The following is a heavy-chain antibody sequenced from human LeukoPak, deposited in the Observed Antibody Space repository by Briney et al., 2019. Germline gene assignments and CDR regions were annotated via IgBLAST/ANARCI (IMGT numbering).Heavy chain of an antibody. CDR2: ISYDGSDK. CDR1: GFTFSVYG. D-gene: IGHD3-10*01. V-gene: IGHV3-30*03. J-gene: IGHJ4*02. CDR3: ARDKVMVGGVIITTVEYYFDY. Sequence: GRSLRLSCAASGFTFSVYGMHWVRQAPRKGLEWVAVISYDGSDKYYADSLKGRFTISRDNSKNTLYLQMNSLRAEDRAVYYCARDKVMVGGVIITTVEYYFDYWGQGTLVTVSS.